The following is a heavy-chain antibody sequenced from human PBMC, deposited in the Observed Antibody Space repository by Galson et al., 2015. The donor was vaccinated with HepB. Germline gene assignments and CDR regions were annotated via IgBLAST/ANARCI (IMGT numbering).Heavy chain of an antibody. V-gene: IGHV3-74*01. D-gene: IGHD3-22*01. CDR3: ARVAGGSSGFNYFVPEFYFDY. CDR2: INSDGITT. Sequence: SLRLSCAASGFAFSNYWMHWVRQGPGKGLLWVSRINSDGITTSYADFVQGRFTISRDNAKNTLYLQMNSLRPEDTAVYFCARVAGGSSGFNYFVPEFYFDYWGQGTLVTVSS. J-gene: IGHJ4*02. CDR1: GFAFSNYW.